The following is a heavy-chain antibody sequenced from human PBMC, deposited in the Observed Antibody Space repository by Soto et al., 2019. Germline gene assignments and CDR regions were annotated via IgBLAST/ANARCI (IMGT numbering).Heavy chain of an antibody. CDR3: AKDLGFSAPTAFDY. Sequence: GGSLRLSCASSGFSFSSYAMSWVRQAPGKGLEWVAGIGASGGSTYYTDSVKGRFTIARDSSKNTVYLQMNILRAEDTAVYFCAKDLGFSAPTAFDYWGLGTQVTVSS. CDR1: GFSFSSYA. V-gene: IGHV3-23*01. CDR2: IGASGGST. D-gene: IGHD3-10*01. J-gene: IGHJ4*02.